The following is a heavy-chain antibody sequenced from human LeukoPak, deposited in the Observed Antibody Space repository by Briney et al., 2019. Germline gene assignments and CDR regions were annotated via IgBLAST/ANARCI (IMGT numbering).Heavy chain of an antibody. D-gene: IGHD3-22*01. Sequence: PGGSLRLSCAASGFTFSSYEMNWVRQAPGKGLEWVSYISSSGSTIYYADSVKGRFTISRDNAKNSLYLQMNSLRAEDTAVYYCARGYYYDSSGYYHQYNWFDPWGQGTLVTVSS. V-gene: IGHV3-48*03. CDR1: GFTFSSYE. CDR2: ISSSGSTI. J-gene: IGHJ5*02. CDR3: ARGYYYDSSGYYHQYNWFDP.